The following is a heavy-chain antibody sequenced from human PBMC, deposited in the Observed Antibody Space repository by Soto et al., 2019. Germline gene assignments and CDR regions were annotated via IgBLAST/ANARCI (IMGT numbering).Heavy chain of an antibody. V-gene: IGHV3-23*01. CDR3: ANLHFYGSGSYYTYEPVYFDY. J-gene: IGHJ4*02. D-gene: IGHD3-10*01. CDR1: GFSFSSYP. CDR2: ISGSGGST. Sequence: GGSLRLSCAASGFSFSSYPISWVRQPLGQELARVSAISGSGGSTYYGAAGTGRFTLSRDNFQNPLYLPMNSLRAEYTAVYYCANLHFYGSGSYYTYEPVYFDYWGQGTLVTVSS.